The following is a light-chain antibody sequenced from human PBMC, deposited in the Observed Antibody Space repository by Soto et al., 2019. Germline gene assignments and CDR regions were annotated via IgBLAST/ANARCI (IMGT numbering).Light chain of an antibody. V-gene: IGKV2-30*02. Sequence: DIVMTQTPLSLSVTPGQPASMSCRSNQSLVHSDGIAYFSWFQQRPGRSPRRLIYKVSNRDSGVPARFSGSGSGTDFALKISRVEAEDVGVYYCMQGTHWPITFGQGTRLEIK. CDR2: KVS. J-gene: IGKJ5*01. CDR3: MQGTHWPIT. CDR1: QSLVHSDGIAY.